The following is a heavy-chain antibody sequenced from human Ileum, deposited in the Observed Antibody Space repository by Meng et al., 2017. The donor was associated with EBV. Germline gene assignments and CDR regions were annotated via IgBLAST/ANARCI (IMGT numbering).Heavy chain of an antibody. J-gene: IGHJ4*02. CDR3: AKNGEKYFEY. V-gene: IGHV4-4*02. CDR2: MSDSGIT. Sequence: QVQLQESGPGLGNPSGTLSLTCAGSGGSISVINWWSWVRQSPEKGLEWIGEMSDSGITHYNPSLKSRVTISADKSNNQFSLKLTSVTSADTAVYFCAKNGEKYFEYWGQGTLVTVSS. CDR1: GGSISVINW.